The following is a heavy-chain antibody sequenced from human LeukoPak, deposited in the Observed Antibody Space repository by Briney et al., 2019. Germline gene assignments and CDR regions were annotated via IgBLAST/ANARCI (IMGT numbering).Heavy chain of an antibody. CDR1: GGTFSSYA. J-gene: IGHJ5*02. CDR3: ARLPYWSYYDSSGYYPP. Sequence: SVKVSCKASGGTFSSYAISWVRQAPGQGLEWVGRIIPIFGTANYAQKFQGRVTITADKSTSTAYMELSSLRSEDTAVYYCARLPYWSYYDSSGYYPPWGQGALVTVSS. D-gene: IGHD3-22*01. CDR2: IIPIFGTA. V-gene: IGHV1-69*06.